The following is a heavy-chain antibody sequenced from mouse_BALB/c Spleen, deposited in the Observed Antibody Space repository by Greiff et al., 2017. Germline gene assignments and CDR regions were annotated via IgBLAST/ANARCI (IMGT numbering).Heavy chain of an antibody. Sequence: VQLQQPGAELVRPGASVKLSCKASGYTFTSYWINWVKQRPGQGLEWIGNIYPSDSYTNYNQKFKDKATLTVDKSSSTAYMQLSSPTSEDSAVYYCTRATVDYWGQGTTLTVSS. CDR3: TRATVDY. D-gene: IGHD1-1*01. V-gene: IGHV1-69*02. J-gene: IGHJ2*01. CDR2: IYPSDSYT. CDR1: GYTFTSYW.